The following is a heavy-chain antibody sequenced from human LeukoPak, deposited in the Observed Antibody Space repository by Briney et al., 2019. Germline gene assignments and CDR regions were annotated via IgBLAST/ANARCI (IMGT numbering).Heavy chain of an antibody. CDR2: IYPGDSDT. J-gene: IGHJ4*02. CDR1: GYSFTSYW. CDR3: ATRGKYCSSTSCSNFDY. Sequence: GESLKISCRGSGYSFTSYWIGWVRQMPGKGLEWMGIIYPGDSDTRYSPSFQGQVTISADKSISTAYLQWSSLKASDTAMYYCATRGKYCSSTSCSNFDYWGQGTLVTVSS. D-gene: IGHD2-2*01. V-gene: IGHV5-51*01.